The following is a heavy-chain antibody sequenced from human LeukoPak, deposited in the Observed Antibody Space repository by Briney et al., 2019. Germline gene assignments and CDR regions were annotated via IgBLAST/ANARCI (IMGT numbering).Heavy chain of an antibody. CDR3: ARERRIPRWFDP. Sequence: PSQTLSLTCAVSGGSISSGGYSWSWIRQPPGKGLEWIGYIYHSGSTYYNPSLKSRVTISVDRSKNQSSLKLSSVTAADTAVYYCARERRIPRWFDPWGQGTLVTVSS. CDR2: IYHSGST. CDR1: GGSISSGGYS. V-gene: IGHV4-30-2*01. J-gene: IGHJ5*02.